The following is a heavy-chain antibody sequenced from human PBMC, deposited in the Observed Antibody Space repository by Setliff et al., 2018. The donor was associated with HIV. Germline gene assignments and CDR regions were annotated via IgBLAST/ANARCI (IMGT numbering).Heavy chain of an antibody. D-gene: IGHD2-15*01. J-gene: IGHJ4*02. Sequence: HPGGSLRLSCTTSGFTFGDYAFSWVRQAPGKGLEWVGLIRTQPCGVTTEYAAFVKGIFTISREDSLAIAYLQVNSLKSEDTAIYYCTRTPGAWQNYFDYWGQGTPVTVSS. CDR1: GFTFGDYA. CDR2: IRTQPCGVTT. CDR3: TRTPGAWQNYFDY. V-gene: IGHV3-49*04.